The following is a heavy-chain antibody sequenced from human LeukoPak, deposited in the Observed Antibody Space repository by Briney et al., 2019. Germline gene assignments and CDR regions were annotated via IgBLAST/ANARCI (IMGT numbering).Heavy chain of an antibody. CDR2: MNPNSGIT. J-gene: IGHJ4*02. Sequence: ASVKVSCKTSGYTFTSYDINWVRQASGQGLEWMGWMNPNSGITGSAQKFQGRVTLTRNTSITTAYMELSSLTSDDTAVYYCARGASRSFDYWGQGTLVTVSS. V-gene: IGHV1-8*03. CDR1: GYTFTSYD. CDR3: ARGASRSFDY.